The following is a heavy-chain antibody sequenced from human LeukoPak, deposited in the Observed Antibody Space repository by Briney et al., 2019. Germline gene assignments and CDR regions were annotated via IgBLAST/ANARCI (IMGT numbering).Heavy chain of an antibody. J-gene: IGHJ5*02. CDR2: TFWDDDK. Sequence: SGPTLVKPTQTLTLTCTYSGFSLSTTGVGVGWIRQPPGKALEWLALTFWDDDKRYSPSLKNRLTITKDTSKNQVVLTMTNMEPVDTATYFCAHRPLYGSGSYEPWGQGTLVTVSS. D-gene: IGHD3-10*01. V-gene: IGHV2-5*02. CDR1: GFSLSTTGVG. CDR3: AHRPLYGSGSYEP.